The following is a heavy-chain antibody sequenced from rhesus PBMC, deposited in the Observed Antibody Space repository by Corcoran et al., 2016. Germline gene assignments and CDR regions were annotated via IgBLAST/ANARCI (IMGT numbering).Heavy chain of an antibody. J-gene: IGHJ5-1*01. V-gene: IGHV4S2*01. D-gene: IGHD2-8*01. CDR1: GASISRSY. Sequence: QVQLQESGPGLVKPSATLPLTCAVPGASISRSYWRWIRQAPGKGPEGIGRFYGSGGAPDYNPTRKSRVTISIDSAKNQVSLKLSSVTVADTGVYYCVKDSVVAEDSGWIGVSYNRFDVWGAGVLVTVSS. CDR2: FYGSGGAP. CDR3: VKDSVVAEDSGWIGVSYNRFDV.